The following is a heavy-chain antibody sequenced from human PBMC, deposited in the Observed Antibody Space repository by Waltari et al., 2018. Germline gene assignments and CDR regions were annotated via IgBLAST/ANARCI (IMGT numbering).Heavy chain of an antibody. CDR2: IYPGDSDT. D-gene: IGHD2-15*01. J-gene: IGHJ5*02. CDR1: GYSFTSYW. CDR3: ARLLGYCSGGSCRNWFDP. V-gene: IGHV5-51*03. Sequence: EVQLVQSGAEVKKPGESLKISCKGPGYSFTSYWIGWVRQMPGQGLEWMGIIYPGDSDTRYSPSFQGQVTISADKSISTAYLQWSRLKASDTAMYYCARLLGYCSGGSCRNWFDPWGQGTLVTVSS.